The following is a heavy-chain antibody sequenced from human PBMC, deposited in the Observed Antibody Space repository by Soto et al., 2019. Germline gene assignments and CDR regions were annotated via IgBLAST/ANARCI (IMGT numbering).Heavy chain of an antibody. CDR2: ISGSGGST. V-gene: IGHV3-23*01. D-gene: IGHD3-10*01. Sequence: GGSLRLSCAASGFTFSSYAMSWVRQAPGKGLEWVSAISGSGGSTYYADSVKGRFTISRDNSKNTLYLQMNSLRAEDTAVYYCAKGYYGSGSYYNPYYFDYWGQGTLVTVSS. CDR1: GFTFSSYA. J-gene: IGHJ4*02. CDR3: AKGYYGSGSYYNPYYFDY.